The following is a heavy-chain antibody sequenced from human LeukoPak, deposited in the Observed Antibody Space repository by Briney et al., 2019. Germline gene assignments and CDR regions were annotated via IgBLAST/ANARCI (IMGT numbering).Heavy chain of an antibody. D-gene: IGHD6-6*01. CDR1: GFTFSSYD. Sequence: QPGGSLRLSCAASGFTFSSYDMHWVRQTTGKGLEWVSAIDTAGDTYYPGSVKGRFTISRDNSKNTLYLQMNSLRAEDTAVYYCARDGGIAARRSYYYYMDVWGKGTTVTVSS. J-gene: IGHJ6*03. CDR2: IDTAGDT. CDR3: ARDGGIAARRSYYYYMDV. V-gene: IGHV3-13*01.